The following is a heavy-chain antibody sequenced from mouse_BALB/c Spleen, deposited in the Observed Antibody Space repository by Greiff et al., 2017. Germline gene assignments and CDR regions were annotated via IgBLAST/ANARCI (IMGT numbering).Heavy chain of an antibody. V-gene: IGHV5-17*02. CDR1: GFTFSSFG. CDR3: ARWGYGSSSDY. D-gene: IGHD1-1*01. CDR2: ISSGSSTI. J-gene: IGHJ2*01. Sequence: EVKLMPSGAALVQPGGSRKLSCAASGFTFSSFGMHWVRQAPEKGLEWVAYISSGSSTISSADTPKGPFTISRDNPKNTLFLQMTRGRAEGTARCYCARWGYGSSSDYWGQGTTLTVSS.